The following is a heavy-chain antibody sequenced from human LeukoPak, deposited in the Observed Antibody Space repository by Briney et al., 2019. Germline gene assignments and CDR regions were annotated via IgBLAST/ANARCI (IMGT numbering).Heavy chain of an antibody. CDR1: GGSISSSSYY. Sequence: SETLSLTCTVSGGSISSSSYYWGWIRQPPGKGLEWIGSIYYSGSTYYNPSLKSRVTISVDTSKNQFSLKLSSVTAADTAVYYCASRDGYNIDYWGQGTLVTASS. V-gene: IGHV4-39*07. D-gene: IGHD5-24*01. J-gene: IGHJ4*02. CDR3: ASRDGYNIDY. CDR2: IYYSGST.